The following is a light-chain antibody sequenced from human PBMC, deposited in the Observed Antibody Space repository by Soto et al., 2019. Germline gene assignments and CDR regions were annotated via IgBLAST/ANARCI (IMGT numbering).Light chain of an antibody. CDR1: QSISSW. CDR2: DAS. V-gene: IGKV1-5*01. CDR3: QQYNSPFS. J-gene: IGKJ3*01. Sequence: DIPMTQSPSTLSASVGDRVTITCRASQSISSWLAWYQQKPGKAPKLLIYDASSLERGVPSSFSGSASGTEFTLTSSRLQPDDFATYYCQQYNSPFSFGPGTKVDIK.